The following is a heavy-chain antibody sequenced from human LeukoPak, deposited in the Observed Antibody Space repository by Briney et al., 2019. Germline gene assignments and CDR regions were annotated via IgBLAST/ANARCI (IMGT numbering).Heavy chain of an antibody. V-gene: IGHV3-74*01. CDR1: GFIFSTYR. D-gene: IGHD3-10*01. CDR2: INSDGSGP. Sequence: GGSLRLSCAASGFIFSTYRMHWVRQAPGKGLVWLSRINSDGSGPIYADSVKGRFTIFSDSAKNTFYLQMNSLTAEDTAVYNCYAVPGGYWGQGTLVAVSS. CDR3: YAVPGGY. J-gene: IGHJ4*02.